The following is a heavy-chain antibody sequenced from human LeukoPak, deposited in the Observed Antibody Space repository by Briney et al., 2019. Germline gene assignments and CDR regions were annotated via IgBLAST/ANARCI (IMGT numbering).Heavy chain of an antibody. V-gene: IGHV1-2*02. CDR3: ARDPGGWYEAGDY. Sequence: GASVKVSCKASGYTFTGYYMHWVRQAPGQGLEWMGWINPNSGGTNYAQKFQGRVTMTRDTSISTAYMELSRLRSDDTAVYYCARDPGGWYEAGDYWGQGTLVTVSS. J-gene: IGHJ4*02. CDR1: GYTFTGYY. D-gene: IGHD6-19*01. CDR2: INPNSGGT.